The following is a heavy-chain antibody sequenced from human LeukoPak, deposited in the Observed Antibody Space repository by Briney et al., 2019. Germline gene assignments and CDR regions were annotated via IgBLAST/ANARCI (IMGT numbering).Heavy chain of an antibody. CDR2: ISGSGGST. CDR3: AKTPGFGELLLSPSYYFDY. Sequence: GGTLRLSCAASGFTFSSYGMSWVRQAPGKGLEWVSAISGSGGSTYYADSVKGRFTTSRDNSKNTLYLQMNSLRAEDTAVYYCAKTPGFGELLLSPSYYFDYWGQGTLVTVSS. J-gene: IGHJ4*02. D-gene: IGHD3-10*01. V-gene: IGHV3-23*01. CDR1: GFTFSSYG.